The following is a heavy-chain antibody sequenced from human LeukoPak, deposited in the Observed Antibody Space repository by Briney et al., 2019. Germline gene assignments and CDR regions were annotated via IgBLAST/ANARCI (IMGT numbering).Heavy chain of an antibody. Sequence: PGGSLRLSCAASGFTFSSYGMHWVRQAPGKGLEWVAFIRYDGSNKYYADSVKGRFTISRDNSKNTLYLQMNSLRAEDTAVYYCAKHVSGSLFYFDYWGQRTLVTVSS. CDR2: IRYDGSNK. D-gene: IGHD3-10*01. J-gene: IGHJ4*02. V-gene: IGHV3-30*02. CDR1: GFTFSSYG. CDR3: AKHVSGSLFYFDY.